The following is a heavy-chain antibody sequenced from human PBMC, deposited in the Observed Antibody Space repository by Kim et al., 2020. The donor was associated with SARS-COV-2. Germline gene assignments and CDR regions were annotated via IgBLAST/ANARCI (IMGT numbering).Heavy chain of an antibody. D-gene: IGHD3-10*01. CDR1: GYTFTSYA. J-gene: IGHJ2*01. CDR3: ARDVSPDYYGSGSYLAL. CDR2: INTNTGNP. Sequence: ASVKVSCKASGYTFTSYAMNWVRQAPGQGLEWMGWINTNTGNPTYAQGFTGRFVFSLDTSVSTAYLQISSLKAEDTAVYYCARDVSPDYYGSGSYLALWGRGTLVTVSS. V-gene: IGHV7-4-1*02.